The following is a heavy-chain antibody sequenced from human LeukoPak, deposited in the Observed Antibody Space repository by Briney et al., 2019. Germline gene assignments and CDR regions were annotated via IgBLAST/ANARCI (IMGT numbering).Heavy chain of an antibody. D-gene: IGHD3-10*01. CDR3: ARGGYYGSGSYSETNY. CDR2: INSDGSST. J-gene: IGHJ4*02. Sequence: SGGSLRLSCAASGFTFSSYWMHWVRQAPGKGLVWVSRINSDGSSTSYADSVKGRFTISRDNAKNTLYLQMNSLRAEDTAVYYCARGGYYGSGSYSETNYWGQGTLVTVSS. CDR1: GFTFSSYW. V-gene: IGHV3-74*01.